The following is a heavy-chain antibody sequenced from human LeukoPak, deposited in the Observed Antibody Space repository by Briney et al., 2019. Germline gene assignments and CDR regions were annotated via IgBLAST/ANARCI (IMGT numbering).Heavy chain of an antibody. D-gene: IGHD3-22*01. CDR1: GFTFSSYW. J-gene: IGHJ3*02. CDR2: INSDGRMT. CDR3: ARVGSTDSPHAFDI. Sequence: PGGSLRLSCAASGFTFSSYWMDWVRQVPGKGLVWVSGINSDGRMTRYAESVKSRFTISRDNAKNILYLQMSSLRAEDTAVYYCARVGSTDSPHAFDIWGQGTTVTVSS. V-gene: IGHV3-74*01.